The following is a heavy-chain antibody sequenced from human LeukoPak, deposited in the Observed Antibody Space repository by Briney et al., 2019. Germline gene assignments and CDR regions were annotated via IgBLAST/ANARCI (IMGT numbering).Heavy chain of an antibody. CDR3: VRDYYDGSRNYFDY. CDR2: INPSGGST. D-gene: IGHD3-22*01. V-gene: IGHV1-46*01. J-gene: IGHJ4*02. Sequence: ASVNVSCKASGYTFTSYYMHWVRQAPGQGLEWMGIINPSGGSTSYAQKFQGRVTMTRDTSITTAYMELSRLTSDDTAVYYCVRDYYDGSRNYFDYWGQGTLVAVSS. CDR1: GYTFTSYY.